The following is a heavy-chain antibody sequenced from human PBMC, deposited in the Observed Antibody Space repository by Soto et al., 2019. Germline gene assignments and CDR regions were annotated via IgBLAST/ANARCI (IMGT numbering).Heavy chain of an antibody. CDR1: GYPVTAYY. CDR2: INPATGAA. Sequence: QLHLVQSGAVVKKPGASVTVSCSASGYPVTAYYMHWVRQAPGRGLEWMGGINPATGAAKYTQTFQGRVTMTRDTSTSTVFMELSGLTSEDTAVFYCARGGGVGVAGSAAFDMWGQGTVVTVFS. J-gene: IGHJ3*02. V-gene: IGHV1-2*02. D-gene: IGHD3-3*01. CDR3: ARGGGVGVAGSAAFDM.